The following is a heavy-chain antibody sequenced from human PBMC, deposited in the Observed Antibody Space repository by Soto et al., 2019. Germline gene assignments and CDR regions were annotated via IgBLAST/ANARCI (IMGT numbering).Heavy chain of an antibody. Sequence: PSETLSLTCTVSGGSISSYYWSWIRQPPGKGLEWIGYIYYSGSTNYNPSLKSRVTISVDTSKNQFSLKLSSVTAADTAVYYCARAYYYKPRRWFDPWGQGTLVTVSS. D-gene: IGHD3-10*01. CDR2: IYYSGST. V-gene: IGHV4-59*01. CDR3: ARAYYYKPRRWFDP. CDR1: GGSISSYY. J-gene: IGHJ5*02.